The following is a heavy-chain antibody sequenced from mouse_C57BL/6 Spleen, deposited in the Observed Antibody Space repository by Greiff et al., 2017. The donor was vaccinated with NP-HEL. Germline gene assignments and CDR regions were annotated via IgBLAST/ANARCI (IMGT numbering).Heavy chain of an antibody. Sequence: VKLQESGAELVRPGASVKLSCKASGYTFTDYYINWVKQRPGQGLEWIARIYPGSGNTYYNEKFKGKATLTAEKSSSTAYMQLSSLSSEDSAVYFCASGLFAYWGQGTLVTVSA. CDR2: IYPGSGNT. CDR1: GYTFTDYY. CDR3: ASGLFAY. J-gene: IGHJ3*01. V-gene: IGHV1-76*01.